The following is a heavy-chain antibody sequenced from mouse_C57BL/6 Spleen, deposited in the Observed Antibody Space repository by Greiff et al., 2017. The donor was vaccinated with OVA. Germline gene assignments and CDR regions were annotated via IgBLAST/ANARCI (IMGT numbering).Heavy chain of an antibody. CDR1: GISITTGNYR. J-gene: IGHJ2*01. D-gene: IGHD2-4*01. CDR2: IYYSGTI. V-gene: IGHV3-5*01. CDR3: ARDGDYDGYFDY. Sequence: EVKLQESGPGLVKPSQTVFLTCTVTGISITTGNYRWSWIRQFPGNKLEWIGYIYYSGTITYNPSLTSRTTITRDAPKNQFFLEMNSLTAEDTATYDCARDGDYDGYFDYWGQGTTLTVSS.